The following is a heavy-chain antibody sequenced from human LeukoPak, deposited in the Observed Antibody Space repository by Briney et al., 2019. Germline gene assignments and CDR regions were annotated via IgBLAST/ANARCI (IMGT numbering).Heavy chain of an antibody. CDR1: GFTFSGSA. V-gene: IGHV3-73*01. Sequence: GGSLRLSCAASGFTFSGSAMHWVRQASGKGLEWVGRIRSKANSYATAYAASVKGSFTISRDDSKNTPYLQMNSLKTEDTAVYYCTSTHYYYYYYMDVWGKGTTVTVSS. CDR3: TSTHYYYYYYMDV. J-gene: IGHJ6*03. CDR2: IRSKANSYAT.